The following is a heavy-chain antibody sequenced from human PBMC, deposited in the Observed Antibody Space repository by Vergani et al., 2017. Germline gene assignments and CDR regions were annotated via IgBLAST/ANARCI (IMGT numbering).Heavy chain of an antibody. CDR2: ISAYNGNT. J-gene: IGHJ6*03. Sequence: QVQLGQSGAEGKKPGASVKVSCKASGYTFTSYGISWVRPAPGQGLEWMGWISAYNGNTKYAQKLQGRVTLTTDTSTRTAYMELRSLRSDDTAVYYCARVILGYCSGGSSTYYYYYYMDVWGKGTTVTVSS. CDR1: GYTFTSYG. D-gene: IGHD2-15*01. CDR3: ARVILGYCSGGSSTYYYYYYMDV. V-gene: IGHV1-18*01.